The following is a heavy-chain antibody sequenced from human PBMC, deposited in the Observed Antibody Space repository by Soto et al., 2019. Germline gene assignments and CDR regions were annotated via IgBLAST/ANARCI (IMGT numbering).Heavy chain of an antibody. V-gene: IGHV1-69*11. D-gene: IGHD2-2*01. Sequence: QVPLVQSGAEVKKPGSSVKVSCKASGGTFNSYAISWVRQAPGQGLEWMGGIIPILRSPNYAQKFQGRVAIPADASTRPAYMELSGLRSEDTAVYYCARGKYQQLLFGSRYYDHSPMDVWGQGTTVTVSS. J-gene: IGHJ6*02. CDR3: ARGKYQQLLFGSRYYDHSPMDV. CDR2: IIPILRSP. CDR1: GGTFNSYA.